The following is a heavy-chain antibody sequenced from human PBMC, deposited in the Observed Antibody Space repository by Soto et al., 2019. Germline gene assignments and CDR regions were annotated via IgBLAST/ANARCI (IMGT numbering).Heavy chain of an antibody. CDR3: ARAVSPGSSSLYLDAFDI. CDR1: GFTLSAYW. V-gene: IGHV3-7*05. Sequence: EVQLEESGGDLVQPGGSLRLSCAASGFTLSAYWMTWVRQAPGKGLEWVANINRDGSKKSYLDSVRGRFTISRDNVGNSLYLQMDSPRADDTALYYCARAVSPGSSSLYLDAFDIWGQGTMVTVSS. J-gene: IGHJ3*02. CDR2: INRDGSKK. D-gene: IGHD6-13*01.